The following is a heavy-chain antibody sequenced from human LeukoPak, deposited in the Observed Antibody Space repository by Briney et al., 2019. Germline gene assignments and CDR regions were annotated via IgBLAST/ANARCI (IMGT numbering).Heavy chain of an antibody. Sequence: HPGGSLSLSCAVSGFTFSDHFLDWVRQAPGKGLEWVSAISNTGDSTYHADSVKGRFTISRDNSKNTLFLQMNSLRAEDTAVYYCAKDNDPRAYSAYDSYDYWGQGTLVTVSS. CDR3: AKDNDPRAYSAYDSYDY. CDR1: GFTFSDHF. CDR2: ISNTGDST. V-gene: IGHV3-23*01. J-gene: IGHJ4*02. D-gene: IGHD5-12*01.